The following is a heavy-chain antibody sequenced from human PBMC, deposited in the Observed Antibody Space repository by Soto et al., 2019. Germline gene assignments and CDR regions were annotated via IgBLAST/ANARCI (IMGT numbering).Heavy chain of an antibody. V-gene: IGHV1-3*01. Sequence: ASVKVSCKASGYTFTSYAMHWVRQAPGQRLEWMGWINAGNGNTKYSQKFQGRVTITRDTSASTAYMELSSLRSEDTAVYYCARAYCSGGSCYHNDFDYWGQGTLVTVSS. CDR1: GYTFTSYA. CDR3: ARAYCSGGSCYHNDFDY. CDR2: INAGNGNT. D-gene: IGHD2-15*01. J-gene: IGHJ4*02.